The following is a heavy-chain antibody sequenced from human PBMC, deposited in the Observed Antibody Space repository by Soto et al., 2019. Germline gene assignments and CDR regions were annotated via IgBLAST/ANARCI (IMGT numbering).Heavy chain of an antibody. J-gene: IGHJ6*02. D-gene: IGHD1-1*01. CDR3: ARPTTRYYGMDV. V-gene: IGHV4-39*01. Sequence: SETLSLTCTVSGGSISSSSYYWGWIRQPPGRGLEWIGSIYYSGSTYYNPSLKSRVTISVDTSKNQFSLKLSSVTAADTAVYYCARPTTRYYGMDVWGQGTTVTVSS. CDR2: IYYSGST. CDR1: GGSISSSSYY.